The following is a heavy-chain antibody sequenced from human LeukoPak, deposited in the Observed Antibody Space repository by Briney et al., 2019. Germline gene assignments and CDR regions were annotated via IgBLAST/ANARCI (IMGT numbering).Heavy chain of an antibody. V-gene: IGHV3-30*02. D-gene: IGHD2-8*01. J-gene: IGHJ3*01. CDR1: GFTFSISD. CDR2: IQYDGSHK. CDR3: EKDLIL. Sequence: GGSLRLSCAASGFTFSISDMHWVRQAPGKGLEWVSFIQYDGSHKNYIDSVKGRFTISRDNSRNTLYLQMFSLRAEDTAVYFCEKDLILWGQGTVVTVSS.